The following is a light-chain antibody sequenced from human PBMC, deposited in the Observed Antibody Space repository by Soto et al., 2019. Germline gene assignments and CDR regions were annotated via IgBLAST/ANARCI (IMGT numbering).Light chain of an antibody. Sequence: EIVMTQSPATLSVSPGERATLSCRASQTVSSNLAWYQQRPGQAPRLLICGASTRATDIPARFSGSGSETEFTLTISSLQSEDFAVYYCQHYSNWQTWTFGQGTRVDMK. J-gene: IGKJ1*01. CDR1: QTVSSN. CDR2: GAS. V-gene: IGKV3-15*01. CDR3: QHYSNWQTWT.